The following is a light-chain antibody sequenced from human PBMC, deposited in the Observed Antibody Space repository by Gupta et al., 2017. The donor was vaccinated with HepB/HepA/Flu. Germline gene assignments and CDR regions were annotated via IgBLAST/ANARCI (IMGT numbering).Light chain of an antibody. Sequence: EIVMTQSPATLSVSAGERATLSCRASQSVSSNLAWYQQKPGQAPRLLIYGASTRATGITDRFSGSGSGTEFTLTISSLQSEDVAVYYCQQYKDWPLTFGGGTKVEIK. CDR3: QQYKDWPLT. V-gene: IGKV3-15*01. CDR2: GAS. CDR1: QSVSSN. J-gene: IGKJ4*01.